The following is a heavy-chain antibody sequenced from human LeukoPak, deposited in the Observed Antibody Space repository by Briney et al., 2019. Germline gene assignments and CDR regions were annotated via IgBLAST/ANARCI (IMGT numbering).Heavy chain of an antibody. CDR1: GFAFSSYA. J-gene: IGHJ4*02. D-gene: IGHD3-9*01. CDR3: AKEYLKYYDILTGFGFWDY. Sequence: GGSLRLSCAAAGFAFSSYAMSWVRQAPGKGLEWVSAISGRGGSTYYADSVKGRFTISRDNSKNTLYLQMNSLRAEDTAVYYCAKEYLKYYDILTGFGFWDYWGQGTLVTVSS. CDR2: ISGRGGST. V-gene: IGHV3-23*01.